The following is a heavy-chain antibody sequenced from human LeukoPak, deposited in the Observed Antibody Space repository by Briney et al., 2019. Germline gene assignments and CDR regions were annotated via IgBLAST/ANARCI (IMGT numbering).Heavy chain of an antibody. V-gene: IGHV1-69*13. J-gene: IGHJ3*02. D-gene: IGHD3-22*01. CDR1: GGTFSSYA. CDR3: ARARSPKPAYDKQDAFDI. Sequence: SVKVSCKASGGTFSSYAFSWVRQAPGQGLEWMGGIIPIFGTANYAQKFQGRVTITADESTSTAYMELSSLRSEDTAVYYCARARSPKPAYDKQDAFDIWGQGTMVTVSS. CDR2: IIPIFGTA.